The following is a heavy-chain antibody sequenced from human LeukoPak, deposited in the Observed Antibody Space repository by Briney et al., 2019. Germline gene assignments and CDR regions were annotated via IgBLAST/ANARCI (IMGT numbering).Heavy chain of an antibody. CDR2: IRSKAYGGTT. CDR3: TREGDYVWGSYPDY. CDR1: GFTFGDYA. J-gene: IGHJ4*02. D-gene: IGHD3-16*02. Sequence: GSLRLSCTASGFTFGDYAMSWFRQAPGKGLEWVGFIRSKAYGGTTEYAASVKGRFTISRDDSNSIAYQQMNSLKTEDTAVYYCTREGDYVWGSYPDYWGQGTLVTVSS. V-gene: IGHV3-49*03.